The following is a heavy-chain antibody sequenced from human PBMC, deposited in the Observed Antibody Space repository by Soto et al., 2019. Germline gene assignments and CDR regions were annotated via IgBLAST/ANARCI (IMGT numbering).Heavy chain of an antibody. Sequence: GGSLRLSCAASGFTFSSYWMHWVRQAPGKGLVWVSRINSDASSTSYADSVKGRFTISRDNAKNTLYLQMNSLRAEDTAVYYCAVAVAGPTAIGYWGQGTLVTVSS. CDR1: GFTFSSYW. CDR3: AVAVAGPTAIGY. D-gene: IGHD6-19*01. J-gene: IGHJ4*02. V-gene: IGHV3-74*01. CDR2: INSDASST.